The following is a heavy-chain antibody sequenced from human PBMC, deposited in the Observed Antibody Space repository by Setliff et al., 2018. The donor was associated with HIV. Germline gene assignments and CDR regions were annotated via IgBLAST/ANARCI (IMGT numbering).Heavy chain of an antibody. D-gene: IGHD3-3*01. Sequence: LRLSCATSRFSFSTSWMTWVRQTPGKGLEWIANINQDGNKKYHAGSVWGRFTTSRGYSGNTLYLQMNSLRAEDTALYYCARDGGSGYLSSGYFDLWGPGTLVTVSS. V-gene: IGHV3-7*03. CDR3: ARDGGSGYLSSGYFDL. CDR1: RFSFSTSW. CDR2: INQDGNKK. J-gene: IGHJ4*02.